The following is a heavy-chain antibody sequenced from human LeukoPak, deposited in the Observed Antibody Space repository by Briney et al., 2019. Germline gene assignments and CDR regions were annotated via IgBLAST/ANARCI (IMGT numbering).Heavy chain of an antibody. CDR2: ISGSGDST. CDR1: GFTFSSYA. D-gene: IGHD2-15*01. V-gene: IGHV3-23*01. J-gene: IGHJ5*02. Sequence: GGSLRLSCAASGFTFSSYAMSWVRQAPGKGLEWVSAISGSGDSTYYADSVRGRFTISRDNSKNTLYLQMNSLRAEDTAVYYCAKDHSRLMVRLAAAFDPWGQGTLVTVSS. CDR3: AKDHSRLMVRLAAAFDP.